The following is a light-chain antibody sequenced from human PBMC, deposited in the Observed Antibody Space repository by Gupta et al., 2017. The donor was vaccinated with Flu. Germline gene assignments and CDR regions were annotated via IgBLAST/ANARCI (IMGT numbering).Light chain of an antibody. CDR1: QSISNH. J-gene: IGKJ2*01. CDR3: QQSYSTPPEYT. V-gene: IGKV1-39*01. Sequence: SLSASVGDRVTITCRASQSISNHLNWYQQKPGRAPKLLIYAASSLQSGVPARFSGSGSGTDFTLTISGLQPEDFATYYCQQSYSTPPEYTFGQGTKLEIK. CDR2: AAS.